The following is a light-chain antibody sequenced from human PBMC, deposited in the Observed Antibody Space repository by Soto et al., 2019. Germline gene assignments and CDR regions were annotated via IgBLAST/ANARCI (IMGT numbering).Light chain of an antibody. CDR3: SSYTSSSTLCV. Sequence: QSALTQPASVSGSPGQSITISCSGSSSDIGAYDYVSWYQQHPGKAPKLLIYEVTSRPSGVSNRFSGSKSGNTASLTISGLQAEDEADYYCSSYTSSSTLCVFGTGTKLTVL. CDR2: EVT. V-gene: IGLV2-14*01. J-gene: IGLJ1*01. CDR1: SSDIGAYDY.